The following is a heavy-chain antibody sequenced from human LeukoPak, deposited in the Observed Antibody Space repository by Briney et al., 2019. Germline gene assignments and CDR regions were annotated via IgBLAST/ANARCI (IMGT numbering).Heavy chain of an antibody. CDR2: INPNSGGT. Sequence: ASVKVSCKASGYTFTGYYMHWVRQAPGQGLEWMGWINPNSGGTNYAQKFHGRVTMTRDTSISTAYMELSRLRSDDTAVYYCARESFGSYGIDIWGQGTMVTVSS. V-gene: IGHV1-2*02. CDR3: ARESFGSYGIDI. CDR1: GYTFTGYY. J-gene: IGHJ3*02. D-gene: IGHD1-26*01.